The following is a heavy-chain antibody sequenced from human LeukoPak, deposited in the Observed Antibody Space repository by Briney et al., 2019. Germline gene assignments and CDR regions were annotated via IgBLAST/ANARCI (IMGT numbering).Heavy chain of an antibody. CDR2: INPNSGGT. J-gene: IGHJ4*02. Sequence: ASVKVSCKASGYTFTDYYMHWVRQAPGQGLEWMGWINPNSGGTSYAQKFQGRVTMTTDTSTSTAYMELRSLRSDDTAVYYCARDPDYGGNPGPFDYWGQGTLVTVSS. CDR1: GYTFTDYY. CDR3: ARDPDYGGNPGPFDY. D-gene: IGHD4-23*01. V-gene: IGHV1-2*02.